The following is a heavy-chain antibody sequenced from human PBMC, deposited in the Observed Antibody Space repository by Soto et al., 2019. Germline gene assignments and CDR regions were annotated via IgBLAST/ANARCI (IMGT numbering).Heavy chain of an antibody. D-gene: IGHD6-19*01. Sequence: PAETLXLTCTVSGGXISSYYWSWIRQPPGKGLEWIGYIYYSGSTNYNPSLKSRVTISVDTSKNQFSLKLSSVTAADTAVYYCARHGQWLVTGYYYYGMDVWGQGTTVTVSS. J-gene: IGHJ6*02. CDR2: IYYSGST. V-gene: IGHV4-59*08. CDR1: GGXISSYY. CDR3: ARHGQWLVTGYYYYGMDV.